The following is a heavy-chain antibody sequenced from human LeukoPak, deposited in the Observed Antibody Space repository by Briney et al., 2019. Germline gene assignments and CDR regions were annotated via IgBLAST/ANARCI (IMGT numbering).Heavy chain of an antibody. CDR2: IRFDGTNK. Sequence: GESLKLSCAASGFTFSDYGLHWVRQVPGKGLGWVAFIRFDGTNKYYVDSVKGRFTISRDNSKNRLYLLMNSLRSDDTAVYYCAKSSQWAFDYWGQGTLVTVSS. CDR3: AKSSQWAFDY. D-gene: IGHD1-26*01. J-gene: IGHJ4*02. CDR1: GFTFSDYG. V-gene: IGHV3-30*02.